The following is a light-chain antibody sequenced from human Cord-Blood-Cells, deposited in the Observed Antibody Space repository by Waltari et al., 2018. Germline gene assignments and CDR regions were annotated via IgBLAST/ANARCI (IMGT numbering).Light chain of an antibody. J-gene: IGKJ1*01. CDR1: QGVSSY. V-gene: IGKV3D-11*01. CDR3: QQRSSWPWT. CDR2: DAS. Sequence: DIVLTQPTATLNLSHGERVTLPCRASQGVSSYLAWYQQKPGQAPRLLIYDASNRATGIPARFSGSGSGTDFTLTISSLEPEDFAVYYCQQRSSWPWTFGQGTKVEIK.